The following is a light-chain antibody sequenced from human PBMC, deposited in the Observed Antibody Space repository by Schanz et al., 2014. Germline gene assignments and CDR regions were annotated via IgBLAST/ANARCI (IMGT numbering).Light chain of an antibody. Sequence: QSALTQPPSASGSPGQSVTISCTGTSSDIGGYNYVSWYQQHPGKAPKLMIFDVSHRPSGVSNRFSGSKSGNTASLTISGLQAEDEADYYCSSYTRSSAWVFGGGTKLTVL. CDR3: SSYTRSSAWV. CDR1: SSDIGGYNY. J-gene: IGLJ3*02. CDR2: DVS. V-gene: IGLV2-14*01.